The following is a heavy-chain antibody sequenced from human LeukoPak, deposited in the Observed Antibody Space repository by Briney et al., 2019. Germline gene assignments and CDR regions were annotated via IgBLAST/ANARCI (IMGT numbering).Heavy chain of an antibody. CDR1: GGSFSGYY. CDR2: INHSGST. D-gene: IGHD4-17*01. J-gene: IGHJ5*02. V-gene: IGHV4-34*01. Sequence: PSETLSLTCAVYGGSFSGYYWSWIRQPPGKGLEWIGEINHSGSTNYNPSLKSRVTISVDTSKNQLSLKLSSVTAADTAVYYCARAHYGDYLVSRWFDPWGQGTLVTVSS. CDR3: ARAHYGDYLVSRWFDP.